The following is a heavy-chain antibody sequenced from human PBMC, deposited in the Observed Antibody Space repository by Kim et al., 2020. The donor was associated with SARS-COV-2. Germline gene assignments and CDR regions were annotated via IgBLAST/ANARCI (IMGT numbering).Heavy chain of an antibody. CDR3: ATNSQDTAMVYFDY. J-gene: IGHJ4*02. CDR1: GYTLTELS. V-gene: IGHV1-24*01. CDR2: FDPEDGET. D-gene: IGHD5-18*01. Sequence: ASVKVSCKVSGYTLTELSMHWVRQAPGKGLEWMGGFDPEDGETIYAQKFQGRVTMTEDTSTDTAYMELSSLRSEDTAVYYCATNSQDTAMVYFDYWGQGTLVTVSS.